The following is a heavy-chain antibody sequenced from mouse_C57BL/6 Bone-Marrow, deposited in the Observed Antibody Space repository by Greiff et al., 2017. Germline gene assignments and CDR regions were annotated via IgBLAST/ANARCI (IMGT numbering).Heavy chain of an antibody. V-gene: IGHV5-9-1*02. CDR1: GFTFSSYA. D-gene: IGHD2-4*01. J-gene: IGHJ4*01. CDR2: ISSGGDYI. CDR3: TREGYDYDGYYAMDY. Sequence: EVKLMESGAGLVKPGGSLKLSCAASGFTFSSYAMSWVRQTPEKRLEWVAYISSGGDYIYYADTVKGRFTISRDNARNTLYLQMSSLKSEDTAMYYCTREGYDYDGYYAMDYWGQGTSVTVSS.